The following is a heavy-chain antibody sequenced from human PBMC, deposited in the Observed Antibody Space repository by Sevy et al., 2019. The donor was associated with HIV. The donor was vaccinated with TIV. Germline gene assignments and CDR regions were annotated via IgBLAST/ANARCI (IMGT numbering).Heavy chain of an antibody. V-gene: IGHV3-33*08. D-gene: IGHD2-21*02. CDR1: GFTFSSYV. CDR2: IWYDGTIK. J-gene: IGHJ4*02. Sequence: GGSLRLSCAASGFTFSSYVMHWVRQAPGKGLEWMALIWYDGTIKYYADSVKGRFTISRDNSKDRLFLQMNSLTPEDTAVYYCARGGRYCGGDCYSIDYWGQGALVTVSS. CDR3: ARGGRYCGGDCYSIDY.